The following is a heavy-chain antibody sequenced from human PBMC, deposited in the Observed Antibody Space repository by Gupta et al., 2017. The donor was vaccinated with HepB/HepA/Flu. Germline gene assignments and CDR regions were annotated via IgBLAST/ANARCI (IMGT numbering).Heavy chain of an antibody. V-gene: IGHV4-39*01. CDR3: VRSITIFGVVAAYYFDY. D-gene: IGHD3-3*01. CDR2: IYYSGTT. Sequence: QLQLQASGPGLVKPSETLSLICTVSGGSINRSSHYWGWIRQAPGKGLEWIGSIYYSGTTYYKPSLKSRVTISVDTSKNQFSLKLSYVTAADTAVYYCVRSITIFGVVAAYYFDYWGQGTLVTVSS. J-gene: IGHJ4*02. CDR1: GGSINRSSHY.